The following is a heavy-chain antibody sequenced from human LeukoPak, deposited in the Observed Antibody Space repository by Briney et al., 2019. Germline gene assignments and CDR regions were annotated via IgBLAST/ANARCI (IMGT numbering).Heavy chain of an antibody. V-gene: IGHV3-48*03. CDR3: ARGFWTGYYDILTGYYRDYYGMDV. CDR2: ISSSCSTI. J-gene: IGHJ6*02. CDR1: GFTFSSYE. Sequence: QPGGSLRLSCAASGFTFSSYEMNWVRQAPGKGLEWVSYISSSCSTIYYADSVKGGFTISRDNGKNSLYLQLNSLRAEDTAVYYCARGFWTGYYDILTGYYRDYYGMDVWGQGTTVTVSS. D-gene: IGHD3-9*01.